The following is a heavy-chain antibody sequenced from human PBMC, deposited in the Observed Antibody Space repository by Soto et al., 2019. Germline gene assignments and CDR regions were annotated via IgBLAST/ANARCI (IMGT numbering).Heavy chain of an antibody. J-gene: IGHJ6*02. CDR1: GFTFGSYA. V-gene: IGHV3-30-3*01. D-gene: IGHD3-10*01. CDR3: ARGALWFGELQNYYYYGMDF. CDR2: ISYDGSNK. Sequence: XGSLRLSGVASGFTFGSYAMHWVRQAPGKGLEWVAVISYDGSNKYYADSVKGRFTISRDNSKNTLYLQMNSLRAEDTAVYYCARGALWFGELQNYYYYGMDFWGQGTTVTVSS.